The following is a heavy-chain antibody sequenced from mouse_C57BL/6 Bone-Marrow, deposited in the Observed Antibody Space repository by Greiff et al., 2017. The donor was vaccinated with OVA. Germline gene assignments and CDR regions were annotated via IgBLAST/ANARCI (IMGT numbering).Heavy chain of an antibody. CDR1: GFTFSSYA. V-gene: IGHV5-4*01. Sequence: EVMLVESGGGLVKPGGSLKLSCAASGFTFSSYAMSWVRQTPEKRLEWVATISDGGSYTYYPDNVKGRFTISRDNAKNNLYLQMSHLKSEDTAMYYCARDRYYGSSFAYWGQGTLVTVSA. D-gene: IGHD1-1*01. J-gene: IGHJ3*01. CDR3: ARDRYYGSSFAY. CDR2: ISDGGSYT.